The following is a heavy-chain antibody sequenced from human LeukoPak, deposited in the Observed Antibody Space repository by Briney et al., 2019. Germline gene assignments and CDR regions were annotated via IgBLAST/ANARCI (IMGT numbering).Heavy chain of an antibody. J-gene: IGHJ6*02. CDR3: ARAPDIVVVSGMDV. D-gene: IGHD2-2*01. Sequence: GGSLRLSCAASGFTFSSYAMHWVRQAPGKGLEWVAVISYDGSNKYYADSVKGRFTISRDNSKNTLYLQMNSLRAEDMAVYYCARAPDIVVVSGMDVWGQGTTVTVSS. CDR1: GFTFSSYA. V-gene: IGHV3-30-3*01. CDR2: ISYDGSNK.